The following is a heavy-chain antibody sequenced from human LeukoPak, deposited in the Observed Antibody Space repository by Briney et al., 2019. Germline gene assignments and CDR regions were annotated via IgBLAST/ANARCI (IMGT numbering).Heavy chain of an antibody. Sequence: GGALGLSCAASGFTFSSFWMNWVRQAPGKGLEWVANIKQDGSERNYVDSVKGRSTISRDNAKNSLFLQMNSLRVEDTAVYYCARGGTRGYSPVDYWGQGILVTVSS. J-gene: IGHJ4*02. CDR1: GFTFSSFW. D-gene: IGHD5-18*01. CDR2: IKQDGSER. V-gene: IGHV3-7*03. CDR3: ARGGTRGYSPVDY.